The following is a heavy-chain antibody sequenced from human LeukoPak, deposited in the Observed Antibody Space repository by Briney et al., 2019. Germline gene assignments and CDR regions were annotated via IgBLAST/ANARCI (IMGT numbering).Heavy chain of an antibody. D-gene: IGHD3-10*01. Sequence: PSETVSLTCTVSGGSISSGSYYWSWIRQPAGKGLKWIGRIYTSGSTNYNPSLKSRVTISVDTSKNQYSLKLSSVTAADTAVYYCATGSHGSGSYYNGFDYWGQGTLVTVSS. CDR1: GGSISSGSYY. J-gene: IGHJ4*02. CDR2: IYTSGST. CDR3: ATGSHGSGSYYNGFDY. V-gene: IGHV4-61*02.